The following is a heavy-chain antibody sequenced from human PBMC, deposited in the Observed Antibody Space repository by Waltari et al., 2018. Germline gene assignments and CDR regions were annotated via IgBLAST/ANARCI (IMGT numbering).Heavy chain of an antibody. CDR3: VRGGPAIPMIRTILFDY. CDR1: GYTFSIYY. D-gene: IGHD3-10*01. CDR2: IDPVDSET. Sequence: ELQLVQSGAEVKKPGESLKISCKASGYTFSIYYIAWVRQMPGKGLEWMGIIDPVDSETTYSPSFQGQVTISVDKSIGTAYMELSGLTSDDTAVYYCVRGGPAIPMIRTILFDYWGQGTLVTVSS. J-gene: IGHJ4*02. V-gene: IGHV5-51*01.